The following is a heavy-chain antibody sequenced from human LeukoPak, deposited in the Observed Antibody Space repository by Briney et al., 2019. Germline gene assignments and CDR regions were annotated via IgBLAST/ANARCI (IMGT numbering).Heavy chain of an antibody. J-gene: IGHJ4*02. CDR1: GFTFSHYG. Sequence: GGSLRLSCAASGFTFSHYGMHWVRQAPGKGLEWVAVISYDGSDQYYADSMRGRFTISRVNTKNTLYLQMNSLRAEDTAVYYCARRGDCNRSTCYELDHWGQGTLVTVSS. CDR2: ISYDGSDQ. CDR3: ARRGDCNRSTCYELDH. V-gene: IGHV3-30*03. D-gene: IGHD2-2*01.